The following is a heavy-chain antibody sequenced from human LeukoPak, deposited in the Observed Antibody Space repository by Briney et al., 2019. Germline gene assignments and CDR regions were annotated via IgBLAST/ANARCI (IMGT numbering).Heavy chain of an antibody. D-gene: IGHD2-2*01. Sequence: GGSLRLSCAASGFTFSSFWMTWVRQAPGKGLEWVANIRQDGSEKYYVDSVEGRFTISRDNAKKSLFLQMHSLRAEDTAGYYCARDMRGDGSDIWGQGTMVTVSS. CDR3: ARDMRGDGSDI. CDR2: IRQDGSEK. CDR1: GFTFSSFW. J-gene: IGHJ3*02. V-gene: IGHV3-7*04.